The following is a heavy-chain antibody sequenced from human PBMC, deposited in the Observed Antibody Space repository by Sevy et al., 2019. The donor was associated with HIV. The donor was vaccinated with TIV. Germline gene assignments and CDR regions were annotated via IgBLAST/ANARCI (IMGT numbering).Heavy chain of an antibody. J-gene: IGHJ4*02. CDR2: IKYDGSEQ. CDR1: GFNFRSYW. V-gene: IGHV3-7*01. Sequence: GGSLRLSCEVSGFNFRSYWMSWVRQAPGKGLEWVSNIKYDGSEQYYLDSVKGRFTVSRDNGKNSLYLQMTSLRVDDAALYYCARERQEEDKSGAKFDYWGRGTLVTVSS. D-gene: IGHD3-10*01. CDR3: ARERQEEDKSGAKFDY.